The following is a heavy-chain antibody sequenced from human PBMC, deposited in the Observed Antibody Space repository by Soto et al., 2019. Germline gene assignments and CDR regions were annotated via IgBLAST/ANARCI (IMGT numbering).Heavy chain of an antibody. V-gene: IGHV4-59*12. CDR3: ARDLEMATIQGYYYYGMDV. CDR1: GGSIRSYY. CDR2: IYYSGST. Sequence: SETLSLTCTVSGGSIRSYYRSWIRQPPGKGLELIGYIYYSGSTYYNPSLKSRVTISVDTSKNQFSLKLSSVTAADTAVYYCARDLEMATIQGYYYYGMDVWGQGTTVTVSS. J-gene: IGHJ6*02. D-gene: IGHD5-12*01.